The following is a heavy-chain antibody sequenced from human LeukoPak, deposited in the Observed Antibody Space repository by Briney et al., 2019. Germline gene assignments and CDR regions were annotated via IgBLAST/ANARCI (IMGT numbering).Heavy chain of an antibody. V-gene: IGHV4-30-2*01. D-gene: IGHD6-13*01. J-gene: IGHJ4*02. CDR2: IYHSGST. CDR1: GGSISSGGYY. CDR3: ARRRGIAAAGTGFMNY. Sequence: SETLSLTCTVSGGSISSGGYYWSWIRQPPGKGLEWIGYIYHSGSTNYNPSLKSRVTISVDTSKNQFSLKLSSVTAADTAVYYCARRRGIAAAGTGFMNYWGQGTLVTVSS.